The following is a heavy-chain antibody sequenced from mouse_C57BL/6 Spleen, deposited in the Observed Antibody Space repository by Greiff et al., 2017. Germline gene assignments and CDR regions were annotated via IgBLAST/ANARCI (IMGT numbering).Heavy chain of an antibody. CDR1: GYSFTGYY. J-gene: IGHJ3*01. Sequence: EVQLQQSGPELVKPGASVKISCKASGYSFTGYYMNWVKQSPEKSLEWIGEINPSTGGTTYNQKFKAKATLTVDKSSSTAYMQLKSLTSEDSAVYYCASSSPYYYDYDGAWFAYWGQGTLVTVSA. V-gene: IGHV1-42*01. CDR2: INPSTGGT. CDR3: ASSSPYYYDYDGAWFAY. D-gene: IGHD2-4*01.